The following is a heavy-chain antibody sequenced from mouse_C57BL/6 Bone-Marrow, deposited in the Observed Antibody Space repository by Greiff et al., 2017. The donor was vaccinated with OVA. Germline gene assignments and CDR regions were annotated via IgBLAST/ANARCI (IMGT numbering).Heavy chain of an antibody. CDR1: GYTFTSYG. Sequence: QVQLQQSGAELARPGASVKLSCKASGYTFTSYGISWVKQRTGQGLEWIGEIYPRSGNTYYNEKFKGKATLTADKSSSTAYMELRSLTSEDSAVYFCAREYYGSSYVWFAYWGQGTLVTVSA. D-gene: IGHD1-1*01. CDR2: IYPRSGNT. V-gene: IGHV1-81*01. J-gene: IGHJ3*01. CDR3: AREYYGSSYVWFAY.